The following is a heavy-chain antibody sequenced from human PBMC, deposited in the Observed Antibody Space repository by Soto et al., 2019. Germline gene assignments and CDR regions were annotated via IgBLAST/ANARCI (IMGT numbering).Heavy chain of an antibody. J-gene: IGHJ4*02. CDR2: VSGSGGTR. Sequence: EVQLLESGGGLVQPGGSLRLSCAASGFTFSSYGMSWVRQAPGKGLEWVSHVSGSGGTRYYADSVRGRSTISRDNSKNTLYLEMNSLRAEDTAVYYCAKDDSTGPFDYWGQGILVTVSS. CDR3: AKDDSTGPFDY. D-gene: IGHD2-21*01. V-gene: IGHV3-23*01. CDR1: GFTFSSYG.